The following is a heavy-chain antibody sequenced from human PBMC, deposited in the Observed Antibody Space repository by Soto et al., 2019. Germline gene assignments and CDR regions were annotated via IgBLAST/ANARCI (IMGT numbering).Heavy chain of an antibody. V-gene: IGHV4-59*01. Sequence: SEPLSLTCTVSGGSISSYYWSWIRQPPGKGLEWIGYIYYSGSTNYNPSLKSRVTISVDTSKNQFSLKLSSVTAADTAVYYCARTASSWELVLDYWGQGTLVTVSS. J-gene: IGHJ4*02. D-gene: IGHD1-26*01. CDR1: GGSISSYY. CDR2: IYYSGST. CDR3: ARTASSWELVLDY.